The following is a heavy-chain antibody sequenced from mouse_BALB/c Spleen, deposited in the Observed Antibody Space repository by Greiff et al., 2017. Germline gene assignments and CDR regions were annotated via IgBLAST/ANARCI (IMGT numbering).Heavy chain of an antibody. CDR2: ISDGGSYT. CDR3: AIHYGYFDY. V-gene: IGHV5-4*02. J-gene: IGHJ2*01. CDR1: GFTFSDYY. Sequence: DVKLVESGGGLVKPGGSLKLSCAASGFTFSDYYMYWVRQTPEKRLEWVATISDGGSYTYYPDSVKGRFTISRDNAKNNLYLQMSSLKSEDTAMYYCAIHYGYFDYWGQGTTLTVSS. D-gene: IGHD1-1*01.